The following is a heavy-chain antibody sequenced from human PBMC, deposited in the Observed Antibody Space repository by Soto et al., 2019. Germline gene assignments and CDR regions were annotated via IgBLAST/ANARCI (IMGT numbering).Heavy chain of an antibody. J-gene: IGHJ4*02. CDR3: ASLLRGPYSSGPPDY. Sequence: EVQLVESGGGLIQPGGSLRLSCAASGFTVSSNYMSWVRQAPGKGLEWVSVIYSGGSTYYADSVKGRFTISRDNSKNTLYRQMNSLRAEDTAVYYCASLLRGPYSSGPPDYWGQGTLVTVSS. D-gene: IGHD6-19*01. V-gene: IGHV3-53*01. CDR2: IYSGGST. CDR1: GFTVSSNY.